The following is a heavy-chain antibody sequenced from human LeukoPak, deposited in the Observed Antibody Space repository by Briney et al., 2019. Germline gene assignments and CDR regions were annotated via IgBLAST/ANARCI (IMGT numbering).Heavy chain of an antibody. CDR3: TRLEDFWSGPSDY. J-gene: IGHJ4*02. V-gene: IGHV3-73*01. CDR1: GFTFSGSA. D-gene: IGHD3-3*01. CDR2: IRSKANSYAT. Sequence: PGGSLRLSCAASGFTFSGSAMHWVRQASGKGLEWVGRIRSKANSYATAYAASVKGRFTISRDDSKNTAYLQMNSLKTEDTAVYYCTRLEDFWSGPSDYWGQGTLVTASS.